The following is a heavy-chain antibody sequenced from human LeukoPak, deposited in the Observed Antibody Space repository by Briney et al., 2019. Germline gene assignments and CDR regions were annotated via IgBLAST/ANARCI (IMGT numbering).Heavy chain of an antibody. J-gene: IGHJ5*02. CDR1: GGTFSSYA. CDR3: ARWSGYYDSSGFDP. D-gene: IGHD3-22*01. CDR2: IIPILGIA. V-gene: IGHV1-69*04. Sequence: ASVKVSCKASGGTFSSYAIIWVRQAPGQGLEWMGRIIPILGIANYAQKFQGRVTITADKSTSTAYMELSSLRSEDTAVYYCARWSGYYDSSGFDPWGQGTLVTVSS.